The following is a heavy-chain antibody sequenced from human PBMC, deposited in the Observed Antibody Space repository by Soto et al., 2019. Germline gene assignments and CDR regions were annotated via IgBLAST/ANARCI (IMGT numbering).Heavy chain of an antibody. J-gene: IGHJ4*02. CDR2: ISGSGGST. Sequence: GGVLRLSCAASAFTFSSYAMSWVRQAPGKGLEWVAAISGSGGSTYYGDSVKGRFTISIDNSKNTLYLQMNSLRAEDTAVYYGAKDFSWVVGAISFDYWGQGTLINVSS. D-gene: IGHD1-26*01. CDR1: AFTFSSYA. V-gene: IGHV3-23*01. CDR3: AKDFSWVVGAISFDY.